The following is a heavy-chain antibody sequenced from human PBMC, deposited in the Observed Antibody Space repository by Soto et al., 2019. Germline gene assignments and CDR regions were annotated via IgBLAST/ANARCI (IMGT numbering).Heavy chain of an antibody. CDR1: GFTFSSYW. D-gene: IGHD4-17*01. Sequence: GGSLRLSCAASGFTFSSYWMHWVRQAPGKGLVWVSRINSDGSSTSYADSVKGRFTISRDNAKNTLYLQMNSLRAEDTAVYYCARWRNDYGDYDLQFRYYFDYWGQGTLVTVSS. J-gene: IGHJ4*02. CDR3: ARWRNDYGDYDLQFRYYFDY. V-gene: IGHV3-74*01. CDR2: INSDGSST.